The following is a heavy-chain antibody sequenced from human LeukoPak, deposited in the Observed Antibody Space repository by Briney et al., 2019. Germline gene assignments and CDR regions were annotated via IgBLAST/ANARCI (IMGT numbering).Heavy chain of an antibody. D-gene: IGHD3-22*01. V-gene: IGHV3-23*01. J-gene: IGHJ3*02. CDR1: GFTFSSYA. CDR2: ISGSGGST. CDR3: AKDQTSIPMIVVSGAFDI. Sequence: GGSLRLSCAASGFTFSSYAMSWVRQAPGKGLKWVSAISGSGGSTYYADSVKGRFTISRDNSKNTLYLQMNSLRAEDTAVYYCAKDQTSIPMIVVSGAFDIWGQGTMVTVSS.